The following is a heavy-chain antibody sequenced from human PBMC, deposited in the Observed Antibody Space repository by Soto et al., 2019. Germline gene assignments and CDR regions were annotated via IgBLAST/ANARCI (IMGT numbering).Heavy chain of an antibody. J-gene: IGHJ3*02. Sequence: QLHLVQSGAVVKKPGASVTVSCSASGYPVTAYYMPWVRQAPGRGLEWMGGINPATGAAKYTQTFQGRVTRARATSTSTAFMETRRLTSEDTAVFYCARGGGVGVAGSAAFDMWGQGTLVTVSS. CDR2: INPATGAA. CDR1: GYPVTAYY. CDR3: ARGGGVGVAGSAAFDM. D-gene: IGHD3-3*01. V-gene: IGHV1-2*02.